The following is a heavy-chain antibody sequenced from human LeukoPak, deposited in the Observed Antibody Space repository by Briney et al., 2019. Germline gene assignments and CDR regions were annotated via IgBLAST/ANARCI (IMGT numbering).Heavy chain of an antibody. D-gene: IGHD2-2*01. Sequence: SGTLSLTCAVSGGSISSSNWWSWVRQPPGKGLEWIGEIYHSGSTNYNPSLKSRVTISVDKSKNQFSLKLSSVTAADTAVYYCARFQSQYQLLSQDGFDYWGQGTLVTVSS. J-gene: IGHJ4*02. CDR1: GGSISSSNW. CDR2: IYHSGST. V-gene: IGHV4-4*02. CDR3: ARFQSQYQLLSQDGFDY.